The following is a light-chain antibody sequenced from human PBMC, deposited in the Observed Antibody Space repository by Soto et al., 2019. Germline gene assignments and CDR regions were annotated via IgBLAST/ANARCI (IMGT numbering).Light chain of an antibody. V-gene: IGKV3-11*01. CDR3: QHRANAVS. Sequence: EIVLTQSPATPSLSPGDRANLSCRASQSFSNYLARYHHKPGQVPKLLIYDTFHRAPGIPVRFSDSVFGTDFALTSSRLEADDFAVYYCQHRANAVSFGGGTKMEIK. CDR1: QSFSNY. CDR2: DTF. J-gene: IGKJ4*01.